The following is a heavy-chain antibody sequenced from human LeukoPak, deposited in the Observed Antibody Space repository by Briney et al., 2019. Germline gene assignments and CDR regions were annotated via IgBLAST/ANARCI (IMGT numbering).Heavy chain of an antibody. D-gene: IGHD3-10*01. CDR3: ARAHGALHRYYGMDV. CDR2: IYHSGST. J-gene: IGHJ6*02. CDR1: GGSISSGGYS. Sequence: SETLSLTCAVSGGSISSGGYSWSWIRQPPGKGLEWIGYIYHSGSTYYNPSLKSRVTTSVDRSKNQFSLKLSSVTAADTAVYYCARAHGALHRYYGMDVWGQGTTVTVSS. V-gene: IGHV4-30-2*01.